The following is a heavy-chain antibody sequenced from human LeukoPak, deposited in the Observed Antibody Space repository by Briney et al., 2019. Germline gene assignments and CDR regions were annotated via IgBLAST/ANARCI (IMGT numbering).Heavy chain of an antibody. D-gene: IGHD2-2*01. V-gene: IGHV4-59*08. CDR3: ARHGIYCSSTSCYDDWFDP. CDR1: GGSISSYY. CDR2: IYYSGST. Sequence: SETLSLTCTVSGGSISSYYWSWIRQPPGKGLEGIGYIYYSGSTNYNPSLKSRVTISVDTSKNQFSLKLSSVTAADTAVYYCARHGIYCSSTSCYDDWFDPWGQGTLVTVSS. J-gene: IGHJ5*02.